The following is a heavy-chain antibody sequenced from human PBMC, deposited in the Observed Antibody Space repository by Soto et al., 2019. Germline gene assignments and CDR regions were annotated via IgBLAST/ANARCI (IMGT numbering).Heavy chain of an antibody. J-gene: IGHJ4*02. CDR1: GFTFNNYA. V-gene: IGHV3-23*01. CDR3: AKDRLAGNFDY. Sequence: GGSLRLSCAASGFTFNNYAMNWVPQVPGKGLEWVATISATGGSTYYADSVKGRFTISRDNSKNTLYLQMNGLRVEDTAVYYCAKDRLAGNFDYWGQGTQVTVSS. CDR2: ISATGGST.